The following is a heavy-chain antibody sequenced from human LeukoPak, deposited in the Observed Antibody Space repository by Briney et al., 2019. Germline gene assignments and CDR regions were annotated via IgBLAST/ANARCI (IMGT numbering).Heavy chain of an antibody. J-gene: IGHJ4*02. D-gene: IGHD3-22*01. Sequence: GGSLRLSCAASGFTFSSHWMTWVRQAPGKGLEWVANIKQDGNKKNYVDSVKGRFTISRDNAKNSLYLQMNSLRAEDTAVYYCATPLDYYDSSGYHQEGDWGQGTLVTVSS. CDR2: IKQDGNKK. CDR3: ATPLDYYDSSGYHQEGD. V-gene: IGHV3-7*03. CDR1: GFTFSSHW.